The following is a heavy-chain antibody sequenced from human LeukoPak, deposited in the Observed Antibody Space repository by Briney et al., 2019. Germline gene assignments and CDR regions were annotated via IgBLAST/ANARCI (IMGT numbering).Heavy chain of an antibody. CDR1: GIRFSSYW. J-gene: IGHJ6*04. D-gene: IGHD1-14*01. Sequence: GGSLRLSCAASGIRFSSYWMNWVRQSPGKGLEWVANIKQDGNDKYYMDSVKGRFTISRDNANNLLYLEMNSLRAEDTAIYYCARGGSRVTTAGTMDVWGLGTTVTVSS. CDR3: ARGGSRVTTAGTMDV. V-gene: IGHV3-7*03. CDR2: IKQDGNDK.